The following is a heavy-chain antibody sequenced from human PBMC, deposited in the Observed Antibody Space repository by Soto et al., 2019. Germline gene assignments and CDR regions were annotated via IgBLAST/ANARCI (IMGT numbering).Heavy chain of an antibody. Sequence: ASVKVSCKVSGYTLTELSMHWVRQAPGKGLEWMGGFDPEDGETIYAQKFQGRVTMTEDTSTDTAYMELSSLRSEDTAVYFCVRQTYYSVSGNPRRPSNFDSWGQGTLVTVSS. CDR1: GYTLTELS. CDR2: FDPEDGET. D-gene: IGHD3-10*01. V-gene: IGHV1-24*01. CDR3: VRQTYYSVSGNPRRPSNFDS. J-gene: IGHJ4*02.